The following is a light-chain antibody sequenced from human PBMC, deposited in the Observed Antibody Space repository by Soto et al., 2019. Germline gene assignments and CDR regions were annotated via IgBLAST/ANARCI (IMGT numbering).Light chain of an antibody. CDR2: EVS. J-gene: IGLJ3*02. CDR3: SSFTTTNTWV. Sequence: QSVLTQPASVSGSPGQSITISCTGTRSDVGGYNSVCWHQQHPGKAPKLIIYEVSNRPSGISDRFSASKSGNTASLTISGLQADDEADYYCSSFTTTNTWVFGGGTKVTGL. V-gene: IGLV2-14*01. CDR1: RSDVGGYNS.